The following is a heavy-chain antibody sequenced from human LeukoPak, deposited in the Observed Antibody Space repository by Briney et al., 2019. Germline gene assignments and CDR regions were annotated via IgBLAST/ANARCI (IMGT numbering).Heavy chain of an antibody. J-gene: IGHJ4*02. V-gene: IGHV3-15*01. D-gene: IGHD2-15*01. CDR3: VRGGSAFDY. Sequence: GGSLRLSPAASGFTSTTAWMSWGREAPRKGLWWGARFKSKDDGGTTDYAAPVQGRFTVSRDDSINMVWLQMSRLRTEDTAIYYCVRGGSAFDYWSQGIPVTVSS. CDR2: FKSKDDGGTT. CDR1: GFTSTTAW.